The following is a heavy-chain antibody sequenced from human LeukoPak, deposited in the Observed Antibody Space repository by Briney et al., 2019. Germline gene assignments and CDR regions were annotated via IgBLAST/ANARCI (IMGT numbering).Heavy chain of an antibody. V-gene: IGHV3-20*04. Sequence: GGSLRLSCAASGFTFDAYGMSWVRQAPGKGLEWVSGISWNGGSTGYADSVKGRFTISRDNSKNTLYLQMNSLRDEDTAVYYCAKAGVRGSGSYRDYWGQGTLVTVSS. CDR1: GFTFDAYG. D-gene: IGHD3-10*01. J-gene: IGHJ4*02. CDR2: ISWNGGST. CDR3: AKAGVRGSGSYRDY.